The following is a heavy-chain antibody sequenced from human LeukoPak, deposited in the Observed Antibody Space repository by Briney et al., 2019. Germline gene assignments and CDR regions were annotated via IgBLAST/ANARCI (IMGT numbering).Heavy chain of an antibody. Sequence: PGWSLRLSCAASGFTVSSNYMSWVRQAPGRGLEWGSVIYTGGSTYYADSVKGRFTISRDNSKNTLYLQMNSLRAEDTAVYYCARDLGRYDSNQGPLDAFDIWGQGTMVTVSS. CDR2: IYTGGST. CDR3: ARDLGRYDSNQGPLDAFDI. J-gene: IGHJ3*02. D-gene: IGHD3-22*01. V-gene: IGHV3-53*01. CDR1: GFTVSSNY.